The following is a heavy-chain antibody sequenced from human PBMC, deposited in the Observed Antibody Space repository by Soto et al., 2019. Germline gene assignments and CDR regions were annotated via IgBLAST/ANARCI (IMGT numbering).Heavy chain of an antibody. D-gene: IGHD1-1*01. V-gene: IGHV3-74*01. CDR2: INSDGSST. J-gene: IGHJ3*02. CDR1: GFTFSSYW. Sequence: EVQLVESGGGLVQPGGSLRLSCAASGFTFSSYWMHWVRQAPGKGLVWVSRINSDGSSTSYADSVKGRFTISRDNAKNTLYLQMNSLRAEDTAVYYCSALTLWNAFDIWGQGTMVTVSS. CDR3: SALTLWNAFDI.